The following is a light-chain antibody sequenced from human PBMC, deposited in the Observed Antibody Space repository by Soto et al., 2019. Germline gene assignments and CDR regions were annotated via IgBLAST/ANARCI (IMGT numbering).Light chain of an antibody. CDR2: GAS. CDR3: LQYGSSPWT. CDR1: QSASSRY. J-gene: IGKJ1*01. V-gene: IGKV3-20*01. Sequence: EIVLTQSPGTLSLSPGERATLSCRAGQSASSRYLAWYQLKPGQAPRVLIYGASSRATGSPDRFSGSGSGTDFTLTISRLEPEDFAVYYCLQYGSSPWTFGHGTKVEIK.